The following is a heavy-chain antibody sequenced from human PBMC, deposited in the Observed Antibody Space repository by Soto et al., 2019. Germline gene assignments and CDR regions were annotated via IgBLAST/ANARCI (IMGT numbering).Heavy chain of an antibody. CDR3: ARADSFYCSSTSCQAFDY. CDR1: GGSISSGGYY. Sequence: QVQLQESGPGLVKTSQTLSLTCTVSGGSISSGGYYWSWIRQHPGKGLEWIGSIYYSGSTYYNPSLKSRVTISVDTSKNHFSLKLSSVTAADMAVYYCARADSFYCSSTSCQAFDYWGQGTLVTVSS. CDR2: IYYSGST. J-gene: IGHJ4*02. V-gene: IGHV4-31*03. D-gene: IGHD2-2*01.